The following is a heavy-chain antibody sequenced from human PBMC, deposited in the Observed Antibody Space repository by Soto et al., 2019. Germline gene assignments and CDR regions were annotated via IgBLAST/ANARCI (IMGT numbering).Heavy chain of an antibody. D-gene: IGHD6-13*01. CDR1: GFTFSSYS. V-gene: IGHV3-21*01. CDR2: ISGSGGYI. Sequence: GGSLRLSCEGSGFTFSSYSMNWVRQAPGKGLEWVSSISGSGGYIYYADSVKGRFTISRDNAKNSLYLQMTSLRDEDTALYYCARDRQSTPWYAADYWGQGSLVTVSS. CDR3: ARDRQSTPWYAADY. J-gene: IGHJ4*02.